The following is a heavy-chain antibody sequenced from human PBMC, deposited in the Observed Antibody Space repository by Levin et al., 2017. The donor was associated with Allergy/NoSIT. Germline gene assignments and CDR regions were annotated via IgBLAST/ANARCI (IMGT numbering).Heavy chain of an antibody. CDR2: ISKDGSNK. Sequence: GESLKISCAASGFTFSSYGMHWVRQAPGKGLEWVAFISKDGSNKYYADSVKGRFTISRDNSKNTLHLQMNSLRAEDTAVYYCAKRGILSGDGIDYWGQGTLVTVSS. D-gene: IGHD2-15*01. CDR1: GFTFSSYG. J-gene: IGHJ4*02. V-gene: IGHV3-30*18. CDR3: AKRGILSGDGIDY.